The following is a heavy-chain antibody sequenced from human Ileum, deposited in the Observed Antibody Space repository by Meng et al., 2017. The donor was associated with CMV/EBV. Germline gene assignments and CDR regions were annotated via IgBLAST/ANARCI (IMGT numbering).Heavy chain of an antibody. CDR3: ASQIGYFDY. V-gene: IGHV4-61*02. Sequence: QVQLQGPGPGLVKPSQPLSLTCTVSGGSVNSGNYYWSWIRQPAGKEMELIGRMYTSGSTSYNPSLKSRVSISRDTSKNQFSLKLTSVTAADTAVYYCASQIGYFDYWGQGILVTVSS. J-gene: IGHJ4*02. CDR1: GGSVNSGNYY. CDR2: MYTSGST.